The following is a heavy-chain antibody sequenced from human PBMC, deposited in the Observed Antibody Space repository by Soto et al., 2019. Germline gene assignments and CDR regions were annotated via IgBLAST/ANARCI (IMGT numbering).Heavy chain of an antibody. D-gene: IGHD4-4*01. J-gene: IGHJ4*02. CDR3: ARHPRPPDYSFDY. Sequence: PSETLSLTCSVSGGSISSNNYCWAWIRQPPGKGLEWIGSFYYSGYTEYNPSLKSRVTIIVDTSKNQFSLKLNSVTAADTAVYYCARHPRPPDYSFDYWGQGALVTVS. CDR1: GGSISSNNYC. CDR2: FYYSGYT. V-gene: IGHV4-39*01.